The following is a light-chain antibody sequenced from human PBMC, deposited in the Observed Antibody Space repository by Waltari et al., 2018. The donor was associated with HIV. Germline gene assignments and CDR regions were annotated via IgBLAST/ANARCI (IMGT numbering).Light chain of an antibody. Sequence: EIVLTQSPATLSVSPVERATLSCRASQSVSSNLDWYQQKPGQAPRLLIYGASTRATGIPARFSGSGSGTEFTLTISSLQSEDFTVYYCQQYNNWPPITFGQGTRLEIK. J-gene: IGKJ5*01. CDR1: QSVSSN. CDR3: QQYNNWPPIT. V-gene: IGKV3-15*01. CDR2: GAS.